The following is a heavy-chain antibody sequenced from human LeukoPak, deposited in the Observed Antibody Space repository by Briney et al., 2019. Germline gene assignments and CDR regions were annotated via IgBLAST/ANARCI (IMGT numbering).Heavy chain of an antibody. Sequence: SETLSLTCTVSGGSISSSSYYWGWIRQPPGKGLEWIGSIYYSGSTYYNPSLKSRVTISVDTSKNQFSLKLSSVTAADTAVYYCARDHPGYISNWGQGTLVTVSS. CDR3: ARDHPGYISN. CDR1: GGSISSSSYY. V-gene: IGHV4-39*07. CDR2: IYYSGST. J-gene: IGHJ4*02. D-gene: IGHD3-9*01.